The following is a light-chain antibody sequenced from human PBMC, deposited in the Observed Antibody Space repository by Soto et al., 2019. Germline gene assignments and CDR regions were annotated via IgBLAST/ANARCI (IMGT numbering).Light chain of an antibody. V-gene: IGKV1-39*01. CDR1: QDISTY. CDR2: SIS. J-gene: IGKJ2*01. CDR3: QQSYGIRYT. Sequence: DIQLTQSPSSLSASVGDRVTMTCRASQDISTYLNWYHQSPGKAPKLLISSISRLQGGVPSRFSGSGSGTDFTLTIKSLQHADLGTYFCQQSYGIRYTFGPGTKVEI.